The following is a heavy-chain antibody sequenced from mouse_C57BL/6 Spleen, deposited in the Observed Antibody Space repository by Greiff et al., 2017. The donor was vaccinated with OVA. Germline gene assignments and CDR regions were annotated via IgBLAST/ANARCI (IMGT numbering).Heavy chain of an antibody. J-gene: IGHJ2*01. CDR2: IRLKSDNYAT. CDR3: TGGGNCFDY. D-gene: IGHD2-1*01. V-gene: IGHV6-3*01. CDR1: GFTFSNYW. Sequence: DVKLMESGGGLVQPGGSMKLSCVASGFTFSNYWMNWVRQSPEKGLEWVAQIRLKSDNYATHYAESVKGRFTISRDDSKSSVYLQMNNLRAEDTGIYYCTGGGNCFDYWGQGTTLTVSS.